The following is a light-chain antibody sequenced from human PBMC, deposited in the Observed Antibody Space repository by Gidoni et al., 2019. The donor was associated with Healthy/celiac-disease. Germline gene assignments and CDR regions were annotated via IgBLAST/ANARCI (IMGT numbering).Light chain of an antibody. Sequence: DIKIPQSPSTLSASVGDRVTITCRASQSISSWLAWYQQKPGKAPKLLIYKASSLESGVPSRFSGSGSGTEFTLTISSLQPDDFATYYCQQYNSYSPYTFGQGTKLEIK. V-gene: IGKV1-5*03. CDR2: KAS. J-gene: IGKJ2*01. CDR3: QQYNSYSPYT. CDR1: QSISSW.